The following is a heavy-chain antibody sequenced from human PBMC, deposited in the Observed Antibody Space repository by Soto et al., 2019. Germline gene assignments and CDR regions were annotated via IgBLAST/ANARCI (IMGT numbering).Heavy chain of an antibody. CDR2: IIPIFGTT. CDR3: AKGVRLTMSNSWFDP. CDR1: GDTFSTYG. J-gene: IGHJ5*02. D-gene: IGHD3-10*02. V-gene: IGHV1-69*01. Sequence: QVQLVQSGAEMKKPGSSVKVSCRSSGDTFSTYGLVWVRQAPGQGLEWMGGIIPIFGTTHYAQKFQGRVTLTADESTSTAYIELSSLRSQDTDVYYSAKGVRLTMSNSWFDPWGQGTLVSGSS.